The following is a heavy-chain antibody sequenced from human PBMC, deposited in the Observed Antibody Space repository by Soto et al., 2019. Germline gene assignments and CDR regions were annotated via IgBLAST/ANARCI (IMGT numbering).Heavy chain of an antibody. CDR1: GGSISSSNW. J-gene: IGHJ4*02. Sequence: QVQLQESGPGLVKPSGTLSLTCAASGGSISSSNWWPWVRQPPGKGLEWIGEIYHSGSTNYNPSLRSQVTISVDKSRNQFSLRLSSVTAADTAVYYCGSLPAASDFDYGGQGTLVTVSS. CDR2: IYHSGST. V-gene: IGHV4-4*02. D-gene: IGHD2-2*01. CDR3: GSLPAASDFDY.